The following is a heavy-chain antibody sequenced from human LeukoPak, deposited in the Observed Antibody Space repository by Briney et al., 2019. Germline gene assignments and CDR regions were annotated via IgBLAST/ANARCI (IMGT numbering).Heavy chain of an antibody. Sequence: GGSLRLSCAASGFTFSSYAMSWVRQAPGKGLEWVSVISGSGGSTYYADSVKGRFTISRDNSKNTLYLQMNSLRVEDTALYYCAKTCGTTCYPDFDYWGQGTLVTVSS. CDR1: GFTFSSYA. CDR3: AKTCGTTCYPDFDY. V-gene: IGHV3-23*01. D-gene: IGHD2-2*01. CDR2: ISGSGGST. J-gene: IGHJ4*02.